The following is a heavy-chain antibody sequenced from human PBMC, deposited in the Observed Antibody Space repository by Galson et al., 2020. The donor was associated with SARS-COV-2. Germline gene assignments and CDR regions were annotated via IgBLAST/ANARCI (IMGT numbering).Heavy chain of an antibody. Sequence: SETLSLTCAVYGGYFSGYYWSWIRQPPGKGLEWIGEINHSGSTNYNPSLKSRVTISVDTSKNQFSLKLSSVTAADTAVYYCARGGVVVVAATNDYYYYYGMDVWGQGTTVTVSS. J-gene: IGHJ6*02. V-gene: IGHV4-34*01. CDR2: INHSGST. D-gene: IGHD2-15*01. CDR3: ARGGVVVVAATNDYYYYYGMDV. CDR1: GGYFSGYY.